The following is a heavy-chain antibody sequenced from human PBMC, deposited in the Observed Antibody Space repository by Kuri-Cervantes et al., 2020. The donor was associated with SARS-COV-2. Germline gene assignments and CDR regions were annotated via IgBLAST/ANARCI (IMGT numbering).Heavy chain of an antibody. D-gene: IGHD3-10*01. CDR1: GYSFPTYW. CDR2: IYPGDSDT. V-gene: IGHV5-51*01. J-gene: IGHJ4*02. Sequence: GGSLRLSCKGSGYSFPTYWISWVRQVPGKGLEWMGVIYPGDSDTRYSPSFQGQVTMSSDRSISTAYLQWSSLKASDTAMYYCARRDFGSGSYYLDYWGQGTLVTVSS. CDR3: ARRDFGSGSYYLDY.